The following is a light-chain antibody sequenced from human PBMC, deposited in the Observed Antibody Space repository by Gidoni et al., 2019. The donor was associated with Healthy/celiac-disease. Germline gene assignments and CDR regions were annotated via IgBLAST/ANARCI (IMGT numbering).Light chain of an antibody. J-gene: IGKJ5*01. CDR2: LGS. CDR1: QSLLHSNGYNY. CDR3: MQALQTIT. Sequence: DIVMTQSSLSLPVTPGEPASISCRSSQSLLHSNGYNYLDWYLQKPGQSPQLLIYLGSNRASGVPDRFSGSGSGTDFTLKISRVEAEDVGVYYCMQALQTITFGHXTRLEIK. V-gene: IGKV2-28*01.